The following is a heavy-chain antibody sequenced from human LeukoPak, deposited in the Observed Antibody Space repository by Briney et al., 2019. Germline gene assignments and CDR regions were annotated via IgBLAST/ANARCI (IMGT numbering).Heavy chain of an antibody. Sequence: GGSLRLSCAASGFTFSSYSMNWVRQAPGKGLEWVSYISSSSSTIYYADSVKGRFTISRDNAKNSLYLQMNSLRAEDTAVYYCARVTMVRGVNYDYWGQGTLVTVSS. CDR1: GFTFSSYS. CDR3: ARVTMVRGVNYDY. D-gene: IGHD3-10*01. J-gene: IGHJ4*02. CDR2: ISSSSSTI. V-gene: IGHV3-48*01.